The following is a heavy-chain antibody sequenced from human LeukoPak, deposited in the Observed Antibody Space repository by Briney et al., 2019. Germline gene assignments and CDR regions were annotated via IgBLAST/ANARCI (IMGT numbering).Heavy chain of an antibody. CDR3: ARDRYYFDSSDYNDY. D-gene: IGHD3-22*01. Sequence: SETLSLTCTVSGGSISNKYWSWIRQPPGKGLEWIGSIYYSGSTYYNPSLKSRVTMSVDTSKNQFSLKLSSVTAADTAVYFCARDRYYFDSSDYNDYWGQGTLVTVPS. V-gene: IGHV4-39*07. CDR1: GGSISNKY. J-gene: IGHJ4*02. CDR2: IYYSGST.